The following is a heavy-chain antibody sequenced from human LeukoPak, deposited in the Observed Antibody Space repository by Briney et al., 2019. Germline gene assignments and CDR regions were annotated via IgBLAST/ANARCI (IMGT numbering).Heavy chain of an antibody. D-gene: IGHD3-3*01. J-gene: IGHJ4*02. CDR1: GFTFSSYS. Sequence: PGGSLRLSCAASGFTFSSYSMNWVRQAPGKGLEWVSSISSSSSYIYYADSVKGRFTISRDNARNSLNLQMNSLRAEDTAVYYCARGGDFWSGYSGDYWGQGTLVTVSS. V-gene: IGHV3-21*01. CDR3: ARGGDFWSGYSGDY. CDR2: ISSSSSYI.